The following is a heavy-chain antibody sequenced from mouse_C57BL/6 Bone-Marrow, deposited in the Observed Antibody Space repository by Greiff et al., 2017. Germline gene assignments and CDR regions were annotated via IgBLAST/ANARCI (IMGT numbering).Heavy chain of an antibody. V-gene: IGHV1-81*01. D-gene: IGHD1-1*01. Sequence: VQLQQSGAELARPGASVKLSCKASGYTFTSYGISWVKQRTGQGLEWIGEIYPRSGNTYYNEKFKGKATLTADKSSSTAYMELRSLTSEDSAVYFCARPRHYYGSSYGWFAYWGQGTLVTVSA. CDR2: IYPRSGNT. J-gene: IGHJ3*01. CDR1: GYTFTSYG. CDR3: ARPRHYYGSSYGWFAY.